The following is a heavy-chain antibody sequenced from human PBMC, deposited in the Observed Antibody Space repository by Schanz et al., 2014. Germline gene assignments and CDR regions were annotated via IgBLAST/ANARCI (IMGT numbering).Heavy chain of an antibody. J-gene: IGHJ4*02. CDR1: GFSLDIFA. D-gene: IGHD5-12*01. V-gene: IGHV3-23*01. CDR3: ARKVVATIGGYYDN. CDR2: INTGVNT. Sequence: EVHLLESGGGLVEPGGSLRLSCATSGFSLDIFAVSWVRQAPGKGLEWVSAINTGVNTYYADSVRGRFTMSRDNSKNTLYLQMNSLRAGDAAVYYCARKVVATIGGYYDNWGQGTLXIVSS.